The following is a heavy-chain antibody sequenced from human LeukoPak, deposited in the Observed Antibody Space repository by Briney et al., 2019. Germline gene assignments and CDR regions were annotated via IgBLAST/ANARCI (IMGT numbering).Heavy chain of an antibody. D-gene: IGHD6-19*01. CDR2: IYYSGST. J-gene: IGHJ4*02. CDR3: ARGTAVAGSPYFDY. Sequence: SETLSLTCTVSGGSISSSSYYWGWIRQPPGKGLEWIGSIYYSGSTYYNPSLKSRVTISVDTSKNQFSLKLSSVTAADTAVYYCARGTAVAGSPYFDYWGQGTLVTVSS. V-gene: IGHV4-39*01. CDR1: GGSISSSSYY.